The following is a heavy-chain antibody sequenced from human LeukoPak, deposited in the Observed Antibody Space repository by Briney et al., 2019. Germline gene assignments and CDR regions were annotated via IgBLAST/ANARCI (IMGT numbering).Heavy chain of an antibody. CDR3: ARAISGYEAFDY. CDR2: IYHSGST. Sequence: SETLSLTCTVSGGSISSYYWSWIRQPPGKGLEWIGYIYHSGSTNYNPSLKSRVTISVDTSKNQFSLKLSSVTAADTAVYYCARAISGYEAFDYWGQGTLVTVSS. V-gene: IGHV4-59*01. D-gene: IGHD5-12*01. J-gene: IGHJ4*02. CDR1: GGSISSYY.